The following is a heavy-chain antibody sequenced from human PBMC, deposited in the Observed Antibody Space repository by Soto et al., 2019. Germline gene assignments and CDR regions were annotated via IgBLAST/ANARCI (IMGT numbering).Heavy chain of an antibody. D-gene: IGHD2-21*02. J-gene: IGHJ4*02. CDR3: ARGGSDYYFDY. CDR1: GFTFSSYA. CDR2: INRNGGST. Sequence: GGSLRLSCAASGFTFSSYAMHWVRQAPGKGLEYVSTINRNGGSTYYTNSVKGRFTISRDNSKNTLYLQMGSLRAEDMAVYYCARGGSDYYFDYWGQGTLVTVSS. V-gene: IGHV3-64*01.